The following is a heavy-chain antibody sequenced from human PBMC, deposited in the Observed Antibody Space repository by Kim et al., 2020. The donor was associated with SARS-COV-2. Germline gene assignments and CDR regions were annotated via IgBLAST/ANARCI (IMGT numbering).Heavy chain of an antibody. CDR1: GGSISSSNW. J-gene: IGHJ4*02. D-gene: IGHD3-22*01. Sequence: SETLSLTCAVSGGSISSSNWWSWVRQPPGKGLEWIGEIYHSGSTNYNPSLKSRVTISVDKSKNQFSLKLSSVTAADTAVYYCAAGYYYDSSGYYPYWGQGTLVTVSS. V-gene: IGHV4-4*02. CDR3: AAGYYYDSSGYYPY. CDR2: IYHSGST.